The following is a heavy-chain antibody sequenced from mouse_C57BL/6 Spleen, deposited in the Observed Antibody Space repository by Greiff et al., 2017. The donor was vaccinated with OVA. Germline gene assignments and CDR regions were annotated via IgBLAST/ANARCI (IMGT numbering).Heavy chain of an antibody. CDR2: IDPSDSYT. CDR1: GYTFTSYW. D-gene: IGHD1-1*02. V-gene: IGHV1-69*01. Sequence: QVQLQQSGAELAKPGASVKLSCKASGYTFTSYWMHWVKQRPGQGLEWIGEIDPSDSYTNYNQKFKAKSTLTVDKSSSTDYMQLSSLTSEDSAVYYCARRVWWMDYWGQGTSVTVSS. J-gene: IGHJ4*01. CDR3: ARRVWWMDY.